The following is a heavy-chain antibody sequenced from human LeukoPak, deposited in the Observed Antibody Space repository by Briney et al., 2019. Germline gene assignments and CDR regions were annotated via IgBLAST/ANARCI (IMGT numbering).Heavy chain of an antibody. Sequence: GGSLRLSCAASGFTFSSYEMNWVRQAPGKGLVGVSYISSSGITIYYADSVKGRFTISRDNDKNSLYLQMNRLRADDRTFHYCARGVGKSYFDYWGQGTLVTVSS. CDR1: GFTFSSYE. CDR3: ARGVGKSYFDY. V-gene: IGHV3-48*03. CDR2: ISSSGITI. J-gene: IGHJ4*02. D-gene: IGHD4-23*01.